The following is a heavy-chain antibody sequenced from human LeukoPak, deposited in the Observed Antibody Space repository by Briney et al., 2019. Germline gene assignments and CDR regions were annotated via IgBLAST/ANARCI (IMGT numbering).Heavy chain of an antibody. CDR1: GVFIGTYY. CDR3: ARLEDYVLEY. Sequence: PSETLSRTCSVSGVFIGTYYWSWVRQPPGKGLEWIGYINYRGTTSYNPSLKSRVTISVDTSKNQFFLNLRSATAADTAVYYCARLEDYVLEYWGLGTLVTVSS. D-gene: IGHD4-17*01. V-gene: IGHV4-59*08. J-gene: IGHJ4*02. CDR2: INYRGTT.